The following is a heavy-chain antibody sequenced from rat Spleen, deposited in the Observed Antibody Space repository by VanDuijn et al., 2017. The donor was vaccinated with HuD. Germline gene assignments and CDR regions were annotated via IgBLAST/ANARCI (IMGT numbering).Heavy chain of an antibody. V-gene: IGHV5-29*01. CDR2: ISYADTSGHSGT. CDR1: GFTFSNYG. CDR3: ARRHFGYTDYFDY. Sequence: EVQLVESDGGLVQPGRSLKLSCAASGFTFSNYGMHWIRQAPTKGLEWVATISYADTSGHSGTYYRDSVKGRFTISRDNAKSTLSLQMDSLRSEDTATYYCARRHFGYTDYFDYWGQGVMVTVSS. D-gene: IGHD1-4*01. J-gene: IGHJ2*01.